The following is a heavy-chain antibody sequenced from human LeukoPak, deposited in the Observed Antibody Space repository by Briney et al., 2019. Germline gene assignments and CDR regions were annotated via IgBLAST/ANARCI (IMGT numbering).Heavy chain of an antibody. V-gene: IGHV3-21*01. J-gene: IGHJ4*02. CDR3: TSSYATPGYSSGSFDD. CDR2: ISSSSSSYSYT. D-gene: IGHD3-22*01. CDR1: GFTFSSYS. Sequence: GGSLRLSCAASGFTFSSYSMHWVRQAPGKGLEWVSSISSSSSSYSYTYYADSVQGRFTISRDNAKNTLLLQMNSLRAEDTAVYYCTSSYATPGYSSGSFDDWGQGALVIVSS.